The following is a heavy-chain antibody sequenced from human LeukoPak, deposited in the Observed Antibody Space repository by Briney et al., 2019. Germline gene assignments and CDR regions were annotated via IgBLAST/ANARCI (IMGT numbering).Heavy chain of an antibody. J-gene: IGHJ5*02. CDR2: IKQDGSEK. V-gene: IGHV3-7*04. CDR1: GFTFTSSW. Sequence: PGGSLRSPVAAPGFTFTSSWTSWVRQAPGKGLEWVANIKQDGSEKYYVDSVKGRFTISIDNAKNSVYLQMHSLRAEDTAVYYCACDRELYYGSKSFDHWGQGTLVTVSS. D-gene: IGHD3-10*01. CDR3: ACDRELYYGSKSFDH.